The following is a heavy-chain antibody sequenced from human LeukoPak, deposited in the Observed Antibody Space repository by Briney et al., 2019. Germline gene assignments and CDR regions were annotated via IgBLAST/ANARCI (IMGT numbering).Heavy chain of an antibody. CDR1: GFTFSSNA. Sequence: GGSLRLSCAASGFTFSSNAMTWVRQAPGKGLEWVSGLSGSGGNTFYADSVKGRFTVARDNSKNTLYLQMNSLRAEDTAVYYCAKVGSGWYFDSWGQGTLVTVSS. V-gene: IGHV3-23*01. J-gene: IGHJ4*02. CDR3: AKVGSGWYFDS. CDR2: LSGSGGNT. D-gene: IGHD6-19*01.